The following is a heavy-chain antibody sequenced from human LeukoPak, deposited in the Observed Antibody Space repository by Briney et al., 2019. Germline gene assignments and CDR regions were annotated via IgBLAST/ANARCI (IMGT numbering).Heavy chain of an antibody. CDR2: LIPLFGRA. CDR3: ASPKENSDYYFDS. J-gene: IGHJ4*02. D-gene: IGHD4-11*01. Sequence: SVTVSCKASGGTLRNYAISWVRQAPGQGLEWMGGLIPLFGRAEYAQKFQGRVTITADEPTNTAYMELNFLRSEDTAVYYCASPKENSDYYFDSWGQGTLVAVSA. CDR1: GGTLRNYA. V-gene: IGHV1-69*13.